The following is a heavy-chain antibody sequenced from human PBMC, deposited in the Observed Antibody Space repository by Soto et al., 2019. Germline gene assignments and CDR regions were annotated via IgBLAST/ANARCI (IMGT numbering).Heavy chain of an antibody. V-gene: IGHV4-30-2*02. Sequence: SETLSLTCAVSGGSISSGGYSWSWIRQPPGKGLEWIGYIYHSGSTYYNPSLKSRVTISVDTSKNQFSLKLSSVTAADTAVYYCARLKYYYDSSGSPPLGPWGQGTLVTVSS. J-gene: IGHJ5*02. CDR3: ARLKYYYDSSGSPPLGP. CDR2: IYHSGST. D-gene: IGHD3-22*01. CDR1: GGSISSGGYS.